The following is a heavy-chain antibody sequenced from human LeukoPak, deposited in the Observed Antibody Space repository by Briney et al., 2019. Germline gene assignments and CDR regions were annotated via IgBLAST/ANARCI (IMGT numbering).Heavy chain of an antibody. D-gene: IGHD1-14*01. J-gene: IGHJ4*02. V-gene: IGHV1-18*01. CDR2: ISVYNGNT. Sequence: ASVKVSCKASGYIFTSYGISWVRQAPGQGLEWMGWISVYNGNTNYAQKFQGRVTMTTDTSTSAAYMELRSLRSDDTAVYYCARSTTPDYWGQGTLVTVSS. CDR3: ARSTTPDY. CDR1: GYIFTSYG.